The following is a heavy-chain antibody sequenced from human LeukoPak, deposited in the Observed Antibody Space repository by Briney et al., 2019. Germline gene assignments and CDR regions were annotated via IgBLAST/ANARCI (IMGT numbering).Heavy chain of an antibody. D-gene: IGHD3-10*01. Sequence: SGPTLVKPTQTLTLTCTFSGFSLSTSGVNVGWIRQPPGKALEWLALAYWNGDEYYSPFLKSRLTVTKDTSKNQVVLSMTNMDPVDTAIYYCAHRQPHYYGSGSYLYWGQGTLVTVSS. V-gene: IGHV2-5*01. CDR1: GFSLSTSGVN. CDR2: AYWNGDE. CDR3: AHRQPHYYGSGSYLY. J-gene: IGHJ4*02.